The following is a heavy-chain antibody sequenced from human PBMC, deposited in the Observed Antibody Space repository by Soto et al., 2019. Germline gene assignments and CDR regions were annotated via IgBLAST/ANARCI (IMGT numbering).Heavy chain of an antibody. CDR3: ARYSGKYQGPIDY. CDR1: GFTCSQYG. J-gene: IGHJ4*02. V-gene: IGHV3-30*03. Sequence: GALRLSCAECGFTCSQYGIQWVRQAPGKGLEWLAVISYDGSNKHYADSVKGRFTVSRDNSKITLYLQMNSLRAEDTAVYFCARYSGKYQGPIDYWGQGTLVTVSS. D-gene: IGHD1-26*01. CDR2: ISYDGSNK.